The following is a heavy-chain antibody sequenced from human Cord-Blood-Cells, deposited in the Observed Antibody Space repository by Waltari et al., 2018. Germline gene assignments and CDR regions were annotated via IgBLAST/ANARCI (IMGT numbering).Heavy chain of an antibody. CDR2: IRSKANSYAT. J-gene: IGHJ4*02. D-gene: IGHD1-1*01. CDR3: TRSTGNGDY. Sequence: EVQLVASGGGLVQHGGSLKLSCAASGFTFGGSDLHWVRQASGKGLEWVGRIRSKANSYATAYAASVKGRFTISRDDSKNTAYLQMNSLKTEDTAVYYCTRSTGNGDYWGQGTLVTVSS. CDR1: GFTFGGSD. V-gene: IGHV3-73*02.